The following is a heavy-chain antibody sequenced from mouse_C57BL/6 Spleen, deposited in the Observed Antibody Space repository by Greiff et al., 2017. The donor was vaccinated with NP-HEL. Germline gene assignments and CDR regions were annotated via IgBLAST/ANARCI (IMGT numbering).Heavy chain of an antibody. CDR3: AREDDGYYWFAY. D-gene: IGHD2-3*01. J-gene: IGHJ3*01. V-gene: IGHV1-54*01. CDR1: GYAFTNYL. CDR2: INPGSGGT. Sequence: QVQLQQSGAELVRPGTSVKVSCKASGYAFTNYLTEWVKQRPGQGLEWIGVINPGSGGTNYNEKFKGKATLTADKSSSTAYMQLSSLTSEDSAVYFCAREDDGYYWFAYWGQGTLVTVSA.